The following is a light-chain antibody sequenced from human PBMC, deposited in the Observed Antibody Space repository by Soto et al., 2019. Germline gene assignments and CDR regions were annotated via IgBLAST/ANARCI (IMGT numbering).Light chain of an antibody. CDR3: QQYGSSHALT. Sequence: EIVLTQSPGTLSLSPGDRATLSCRASQSVSSSYVAWYQQKPGQAPRLLIYGASSRATGIPDRFSGSGSATDFTLTISRLEPEDVAVSYCQQYGSSHALTFGGGTKVEIK. CDR1: QSVSSSY. J-gene: IGKJ4*01. CDR2: GAS. V-gene: IGKV3-20*01.